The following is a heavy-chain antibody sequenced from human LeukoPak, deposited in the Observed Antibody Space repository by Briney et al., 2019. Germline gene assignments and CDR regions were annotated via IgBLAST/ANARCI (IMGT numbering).Heavy chain of an antibody. CDR2: INSDGSST. J-gene: IGHJ4*02. Sequence: PGGSLRLFCAASGFTFSSYWMHWVRQAPGEGLVSVSRINSDGSSTSYADSVKGRFTISRDNAKNTVYLQMNSLRAEDTAVYYCARDLPDYWGQGTLVTVSS. CDR3: ARDLPDY. CDR1: GFTFSSYW. V-gene: IGHV3-74*01.